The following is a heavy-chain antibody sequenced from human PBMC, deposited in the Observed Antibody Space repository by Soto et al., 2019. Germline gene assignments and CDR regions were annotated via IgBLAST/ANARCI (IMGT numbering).Heavy chain of an antibody. V-gene: IGHV4-59*01. CDR1: GGSISSYY. Sequence: SETLSLTCSVSGGSISSYYWSWIRQPPGKGLEWIGYIYYGGSSNSNPSLKSRVTISVDPSKNQSSLNVNSVTAADTALYYCARGWNPTFFDFWGQGALVTVSS. D-gene: IGHD1-1*01. J-gene: IGHJ4*02. CDR2: IYYGGSS. CDR3: ARGWNPTFFDF.